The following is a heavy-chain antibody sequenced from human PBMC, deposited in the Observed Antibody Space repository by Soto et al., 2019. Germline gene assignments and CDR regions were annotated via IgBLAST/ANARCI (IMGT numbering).Heavy chain of an antibody. CDR3: ATSNWFDP. CDR2: IYYSGST. V-gene: IGHV4-39*01. J-gene: IGHJ5*02. CDR1: GGSISSRGYY. Sequence: QLQLQESGPGLVKPSETLSLTCTVSGGSISSRGYYWGWIRQPPGKGLEWIGTIYYSGSTYYNPSLKIRVTISVDTSKNQFSLQLSSVTAADTAVYYCATSNWFDPWGQGTLVTVSS.